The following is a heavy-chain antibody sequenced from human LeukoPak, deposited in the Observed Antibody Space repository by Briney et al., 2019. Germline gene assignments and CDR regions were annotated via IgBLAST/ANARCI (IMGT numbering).Heavy chain of an antibody. CDR1: GGSFSGYY. CDR3: ARRGYYDSSGYPVDY. Sequence: SETLSLTCAVYGGSFSGYYWGWIRQPPGKGLEWIGSIYYSGSTYYNPSPKSRVTISVDTSKNQFSLKLSSVTAADTAVYYCARRGYYDSSGYPVDYWGQGTLVTVSS. D-gene: IGHD3-22*01. CDR2: IYYSGST. J-gene: IGHJ4*02. V-gene: IGHV4-39*01.